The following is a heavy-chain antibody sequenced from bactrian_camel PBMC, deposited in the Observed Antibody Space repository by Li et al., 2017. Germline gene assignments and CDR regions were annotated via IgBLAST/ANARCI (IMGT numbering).Heavy chain of an antibody. J-gene: IGHJ4*01. Sequence: HVQLVESGGGSVQAGGSLRLSCAASGYTYSSYCMGWFRHAPGKEREGVAAIYVGDGDSYYADSVKGRFSISRDIASRTLYLQMSNLKPEDTALYYCASKVGMCGPNWSKLRFDSRGPGTQVTVS. CDR3: ASKVGMCGPNWSKLRFDS. D-gene: IGHD1*01. V-gene: IGHV3S1*01. CDR2: IYVGDGDS. CDR1: GYTYSSYC.